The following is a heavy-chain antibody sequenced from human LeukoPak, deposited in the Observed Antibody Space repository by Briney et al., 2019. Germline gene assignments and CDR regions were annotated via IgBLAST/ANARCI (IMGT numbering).Heavy chain of an antibody. Sequence: GGSLRLSCEASGFSFSTYSMNWVRQAPGKGLEWVGRIKSTLDGGTTDLAAPVKDRFTVSRDDSKETLYLQMNSLKTEDTAIYYCTTGGNVIVAGTRAFDIWGQGTMVTVSS. CDR3: TTGGNVIVAGTRAFDI. V-gene: IGHV3-15*07. D-gene: IGHD6-19*01. J-gene: IGHJ3*02. CDR1: GFSFSTYS. CDR2: IKSTLDGGTT.